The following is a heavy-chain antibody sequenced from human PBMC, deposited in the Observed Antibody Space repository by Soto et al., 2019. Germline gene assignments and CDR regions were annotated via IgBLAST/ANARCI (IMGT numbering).Heavy chain of an antibody. D-gene: IGHD3-9*01. CDR1: EAAFNTIP. J-gene: IGHJ5*02. V-gene: IGHV1-69*01. Sequence: QVQLVQSGAEVKKLGSSVRVSCKASEAAFNTIPLNWLRQPLEQGLDGMGGFVHVFGSPTYTQKFQGRVAITAGASTSTFYKELSRLNSEDTALYYCVREDDTTGSYSWFDPWGQGTLVTVSS. CDR3: VREDDTTGSYSWFDP. CDR2: FVHVFGSP.